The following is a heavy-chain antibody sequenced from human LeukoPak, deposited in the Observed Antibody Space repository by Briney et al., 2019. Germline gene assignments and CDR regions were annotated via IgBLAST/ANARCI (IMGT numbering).Heavy chain of an antibody. Sequence: SQTLSLTCSIAGGSISSRSYYWGWIRQPPGKGLEWIGSIYYSGSTYYNPSLKSRVTISVDTSKNQFSLKLSSVTAADTAVYYCARAHGLNYDYVWGSYRTNYYFDYWGQGTLVTVSS. V-gene: IGHV4-39*01. CDR1: GGSISSRSYY. CDR2: IYYSGST. J-gene: IGHJ4*02. CDR3: ARAHGLNYDYVWGSYRTNYYFDY. D-gene: IGHD3-16*02.